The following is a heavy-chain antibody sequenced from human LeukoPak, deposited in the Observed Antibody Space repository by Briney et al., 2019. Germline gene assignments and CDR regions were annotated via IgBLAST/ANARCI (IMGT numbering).Heavy chain of an antibody. CDR2: ISYDGSNK. CDR1: GFTFSSYA. J-gene: IGHJ4*02. V-gene: IGHV3-30-3*01. CDR3: ARTEPRGDYFDY. Sequence: GGSLRLSCAASGFTFSSYAMRWVRQAPGKGLEWVAVISYDGSNKYYADSVKGRFTISRDNSKNTLYLQMNSLRAEDTAVYYCARTEPRGDYFDYWGQGTLVTVSS. D-gene: IGHD1-14*01.